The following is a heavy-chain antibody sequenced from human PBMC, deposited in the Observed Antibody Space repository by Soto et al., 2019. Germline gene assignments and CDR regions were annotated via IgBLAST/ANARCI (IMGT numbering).Heavy chain of an antibody. CDR1: GGSISSYY. CDR2: IYYSGST. CDR3: ARVGDGYNRYYYYYGMDV. V-gene: IGHV4-59*01. D-gene: IGHD5-12*01. J-gene: IGHJ6*02. Sequence: SETLSLTCTVSGGSISSYYWSWIRQPPGKGLEWIGYIYYSGSTNYNPSLKSRVTISVDTSKNQFSLKLSSVTAADTAVYYCARVGDGYNRYYYYYGMDVWGQGTTVTVSS.